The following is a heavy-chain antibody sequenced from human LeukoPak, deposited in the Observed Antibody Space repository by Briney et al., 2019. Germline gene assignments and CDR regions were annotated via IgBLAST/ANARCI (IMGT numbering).Heavy chain of an antibody. CDR1: GGSFSGCY. V-gene: IGHV4-34*01. D-gene: IGHD6-13*01. J-gene: IGHJ4*02. CDR3: ARMSREAAAGTNFDY. CDR2: IHHSGST. Sequence: SETLSLTCAVYGGSFSGCYWSWIRQPPGKGLEGVGEIHHSGSTNYNPSLKSRVTISVDTSKNQFSLKLSSVTAADTAVYYCARMSREAAAGTNFDYWGQGTLVTVSS.